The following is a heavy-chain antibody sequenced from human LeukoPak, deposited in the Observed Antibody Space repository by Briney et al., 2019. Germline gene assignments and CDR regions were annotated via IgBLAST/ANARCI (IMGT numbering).Heavy chain of an antibody. V-gene: IGHV3-33*01. CDR1: GFTFSSYG. D-gene: IGHD1-26*01. CDR2: IWYDGSNK. Sequence: GGSLRLSCAASGFTFSSYGVHWVRQAPGKGLEWVAVIWYDGSNKYYADSVKGRFTISRDNSKNTLYLQMNSLRAEDTAVYYCARPDSGSYYSAFDYWGQGTLVTVSS. J-gene: IGHJ4*02. CDR3: ARPDSGSYYSAFDY.